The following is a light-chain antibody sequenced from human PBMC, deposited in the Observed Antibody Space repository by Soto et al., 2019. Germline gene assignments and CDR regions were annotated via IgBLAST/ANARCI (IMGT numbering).Light chain of an antibody. CDR3: QQSYNSPHT. CDR1: QSINNY. J-gene: IGKJ2*01. V-gene: IGKV1-39*01. CDR2: VAT. Sequence: DIQMTQSPSSLSASLGDRVTITCRASQSINNYLNWYQQEEGKAPKLLIYVATSLQSGVPSRFSGSGSGTEFTLTISSLQPGDFATYYCQQSYNSPHTFGLGTKVDIK.